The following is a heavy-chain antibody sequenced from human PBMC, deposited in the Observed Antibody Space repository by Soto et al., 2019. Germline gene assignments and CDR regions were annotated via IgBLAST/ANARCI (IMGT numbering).Heavy chain of an antibody. CDR3: ARDTVVVVAATYVRWFDP. Sequence: PSETLSLTCTVSGGSISSGGYYWSWIRQHPGKGLEWIGYIYYSGSTYYNPSLKSRVTISVDTSKNQFSLKLSSVTAADTAVYYCARDTVVVVAATYVRWFDPWGQGTLVTVSS. J-gene: IGHJ5*02. CDR2: IYYSGST. D-gene: IGHD2-15*01. V-gene: IGHV4-31*03. CDR1: GGSISSGGYY.